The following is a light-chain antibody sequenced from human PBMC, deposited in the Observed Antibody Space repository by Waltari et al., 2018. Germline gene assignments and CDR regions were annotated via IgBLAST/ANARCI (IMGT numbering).Light chain of an antibody. J-gene: IGKJ3*01. Sequence: EIVLTQSPATLSLSPGGRATLSCRASQRISSNVAWYQQKPGQAPRLLIYDVSNRAAGIPDRFSGSGSGTDFTLTISSLEPEDFAVYYCQHRGNFFTFGPGTKVDIK. CDR2: DVS. CDR1: QRISSN. V-gene: IGKV3-11*01. CDR3: QHRGNFFT.